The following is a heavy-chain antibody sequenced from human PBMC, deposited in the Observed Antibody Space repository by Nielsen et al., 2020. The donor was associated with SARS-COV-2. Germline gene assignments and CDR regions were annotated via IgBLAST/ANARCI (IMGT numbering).Heavy chain of an antibody. J-gene: IGHJ4*02. V-gene: IGHV1-24*01. CDR2: FDPEDGET. Sequence: ASVKVSCKVSGYTLTELSMHWVRQAPGKGLEWMGGFDPEDGETIYAQKFQGRVTMTEDTSTDTAYMELSSLRSEDTAVYYCATMDYSNSQARNDYWGQGTLVTVSS. CDR1: GYTLTELS. CDR3: ATMDYSNSQARNDY. D-gene: IGHD4-11*01.